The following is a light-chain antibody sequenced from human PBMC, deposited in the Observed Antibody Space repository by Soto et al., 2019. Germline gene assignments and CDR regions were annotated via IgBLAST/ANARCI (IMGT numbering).Light chain of an antibody. Sequence: DIQMTQSPSSLSASVGDRVTITCRASQGIRHYLAWYQQKPGKVPKLLIYEASNLQSGVPSGFRGGGSGTEFTLTISSLQPEDVATYYCQNFDSAPQTFGQGTKVEIK. CDR1: QGIRHY. CDR2: EAS. CDR3: QNFDSAPQT. J-gene: IGKJ1*01. V-gene: IGKV1-27*01.